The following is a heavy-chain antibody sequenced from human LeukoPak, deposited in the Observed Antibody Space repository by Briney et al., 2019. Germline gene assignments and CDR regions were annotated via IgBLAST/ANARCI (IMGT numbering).Heavy chain of an antibody. J-gene: IGHJ4*02. CDR1: GYSISSDHF. CDR3: VRDVGQLRSDY. V-gene: IGHV4-38-2*02. Sequence: SETLSLTCVVSGYSISSDHFWGWIRQPPGKGLEWIGTISHSGNTYYKSSLKSRVTISLDKSKNQFSLKLSSVTAADTAVYYCVRDVGQLRSDYWGQGTLVTVSS. D-gene: IGHD2-2*01. CDR2: ISHSGNT.